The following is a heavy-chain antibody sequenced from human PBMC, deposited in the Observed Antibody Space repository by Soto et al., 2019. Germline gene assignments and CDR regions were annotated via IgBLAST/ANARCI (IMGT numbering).Heavy chain of an antibody. CDR3: ATDPGCTNGVCYDY. CDR1: GYAFTTYG. J-gene: IGHJ4*02. D-gene: IGHD2-8*01. Sequence: ASVKVSCKASGYAFTTYGISWVRQAPGQGLEWMGWISAYNGNINYAQKLQDRVTLTTDTSTSTAYMELRKLTSDDTAVYYCATDPGCTNGVCYDYWGQGTLVTVSS. CDR2: ISAYNGNI. V-gene: IGHV1-18*01.